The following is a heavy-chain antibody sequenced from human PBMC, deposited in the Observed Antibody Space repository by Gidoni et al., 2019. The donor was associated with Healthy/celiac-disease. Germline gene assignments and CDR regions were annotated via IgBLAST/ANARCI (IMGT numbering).Heavy chain of an antibody. CDR3: AGLGSSSWYFDY. Sequence: QVQLQQWGAGLLTPPETLSLTCAVYGGSFSGYYWSWIRQPPGKGLEWIGEINHSGSTNYNPSLKSRVTISVDTSKNQFSLKLSAVTAADTAVYYCAGLGSSSWYFDYWGQGTLVTVSS. CDR1: GGSFSGYY. D-gene: IGHD6-13*01. CDR2: INHSGST. V-gene: IGHV4-34*01. J-gene: IGHJ4*02.